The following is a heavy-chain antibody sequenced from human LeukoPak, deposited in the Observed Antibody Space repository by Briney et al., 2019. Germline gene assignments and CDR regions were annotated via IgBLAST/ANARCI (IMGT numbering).Heavy chain of an antibody. Sequence: GGSLRLSCAASGFTFSSYGMHWVRQAPGKGLEWVAFIRYDGSNKYYADSVKGRFTISRDNSKNMLYLQMNSLRAEDTAVYYCAKSPSYYDSSGYYYPGYWGQGTLVTVSS. CDR1: GFTFSSYG. J-gene: IGHJ4*02. D-gene: IGHD3-22*01. V-gene: IGHV3-30*02. CDR2: IRYDGSNK. CDR3: AKSPSYYDSSGYYYPGY.